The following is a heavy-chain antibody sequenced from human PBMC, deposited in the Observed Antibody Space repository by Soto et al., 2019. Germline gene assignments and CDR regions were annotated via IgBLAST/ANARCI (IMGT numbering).Heavy chain of an antibody. J-gene: IGHJ6*02. D-gene: IGHD6-13*01. CDR2: IYYSGRT. CDR3: ATQEEAARYYYYGMDV. V-gene: IGHV4-39*01. Sequence: QLQLQESGPGLVKPSETLSLTCTVSGGSISSSSYYWGGIRQPPGKGLEWIGSIYYSGRTYYNPSLKSRVTISVDTSKNQFSLKLSSVTAADTAVYYCATQEEAARYYYYGMDVWGQGTTVTVSS. CDR1: GGSISSSSYY.